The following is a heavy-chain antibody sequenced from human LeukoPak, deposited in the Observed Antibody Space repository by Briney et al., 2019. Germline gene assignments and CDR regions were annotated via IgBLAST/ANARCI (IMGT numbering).Heavy chain of an antibody. CDR2: ISWNSGSI. CDR3: ARVGYSMFYGMDV. J-gene: IGHJ6*02. CDR1: GFTFDDYA. D-gene: IGHD2-15*01. V-gene: IGHV3-9*01. Sequence: GGSLRLSCAASGFTFDDYAMHWVRQAPGKGLEWVSGISWNSGSIGYADSVKGRFTISRDNAKNSLYLQMNSLRAEDTAVYYCARVGYSMFYGMDVWGQGTTVTVSS.